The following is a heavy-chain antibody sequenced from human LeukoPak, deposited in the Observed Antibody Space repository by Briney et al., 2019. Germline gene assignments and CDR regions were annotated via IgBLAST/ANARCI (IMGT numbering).Heavy chain of an antibody. CDR2: ISYDGSNK. D-gene: IGHD2-2*01. CDR1: GFTFSHYV. CDR3: AKPAGNDAFDI. Sequence: GGSLRLSCAASGFTFSHYVMHWVRQAPGKGLEWVTLISYDGSNKYYADSVKGRFTISRDNSKNTLYLQMNSLRTEDTALYYCAKPAGNDAFDIWGQGTMVAVSS. V-gene: IGHV3-30*18. J-gene: IGHJ3*02.